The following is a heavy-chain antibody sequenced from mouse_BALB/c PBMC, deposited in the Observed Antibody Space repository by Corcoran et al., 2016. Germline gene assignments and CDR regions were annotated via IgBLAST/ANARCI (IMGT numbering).Heavy chain of an antibody. CDR2: INPYNDGT. D-gene: IGHD4-1*01. CDR3: FNWNWYFDV. J-gene: IGHJ1*01. CDR1: GDTFTSYV. V-gene: IGHV1S136*01. Sequence: EVQLQQSGPELENPGASVKMSCKASGDTFTSYVMHWVKQKPGQGLEWLGYINPYNDGTKYNEKFRGKATLTSDKSSSTAYMELSSLTSEDSAVYYCFNWNWYFDVCGAGTTVTVSS.